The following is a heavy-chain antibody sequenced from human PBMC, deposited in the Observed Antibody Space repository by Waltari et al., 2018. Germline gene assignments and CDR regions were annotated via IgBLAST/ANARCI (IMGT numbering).Heavy chain of an antibody. CDR2: ISWDGSRT. Sequence: EVQLVESGGVVVQPGGSLRLPCAVSGFTFHDHAMHWVRQPPGKGLEWVSLISWDGSRTYYVDSVKGRFTISRDNSKNSLYLQMNSLTTEDTALYYCAKDASSSSNYFDNWGQGTLVTVSS. V-gene: IGHV3-43D*04. CDR3: AKDASSSSNYFDN. D-gene: IGHD6-6*01. J-gene: IGHJ4*02. CDR1: GFTFHDHA.